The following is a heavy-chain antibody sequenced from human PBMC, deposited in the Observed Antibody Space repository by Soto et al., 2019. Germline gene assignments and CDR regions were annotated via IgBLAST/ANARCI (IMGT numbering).Heavy chain of an antibody. CDR2: IKKMVDGGTS. D-gene: IGHD3-9*01. CDR3: STGLGKSNTDY. Sequence: EVQLVESGGSLVTPGGSLVISCAASGFTFSDTWMSWVRQAPGKGLEWVGLIKKMVDGGTSDYAAPVKGRFIISRDDSTNKLYLQMNSLKTEDTAVYYCSTGLGKSNTDYWGQGTLVTVSS. J-gene: IGHJ4*02. CDR1: GFTFSDTW. V-gene: IGHV3-15*01.